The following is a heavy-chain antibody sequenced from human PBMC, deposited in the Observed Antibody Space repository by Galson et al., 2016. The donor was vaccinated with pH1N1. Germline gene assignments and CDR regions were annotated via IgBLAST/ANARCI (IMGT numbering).Heavy chain of an antibody. CDR1: GGSFSSFA. Sequence: SVKVSCKASGGSFSSFAISWVRQAPGQGLEWMGGIIPISGTTNYAQKFQGRVTITADASTSTSYMALSSLTSADTAIYYCAINLGSSGYNYFFDSWGQGTLIAVTS. CDR2: IIPISGTT. J-gene: IGHJ4*02. CDR3: AINLGSSGYNYFFDS. D-gene: IGHD5-24*01. V-gene: IGHV1-69*13.